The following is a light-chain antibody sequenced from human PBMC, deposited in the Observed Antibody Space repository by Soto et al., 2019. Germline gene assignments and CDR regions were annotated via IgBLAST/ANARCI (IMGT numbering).Light chain of an antibody. CDR1: QNINTW. Sequence: DIQMTQSPSTLSASVGDRVTISCRASQNINTWLACYQQTPGKATKFLIHKASSFESGVPSRFSGSVSGTEFTLTISSLQPDDFETYYCQQYKSYPLTFGGGTKVEIK. V-gene: IGKV1-5*03. J-gene: IGKJ4*01. CDR3: QQYKSYPLT. CDR2: KAS.